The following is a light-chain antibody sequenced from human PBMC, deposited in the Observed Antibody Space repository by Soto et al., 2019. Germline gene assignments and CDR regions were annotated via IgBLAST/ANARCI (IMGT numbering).Light chain of an antibody. Sequence: DIQMTQSPSTLSASVGDRVTITCRASQSINTWLAWYQQKPGKAPKLLIYKASSLESGVPSRFSGSGSGTEFNLTITSLQPDDFATYFFQQYNSYPRPFGQGNKLDIK. CDR3: QQYNSYPRP. CDR1: QSINTW. V-gene: IGKV1-5*03. CDR2: KAS. J-gene: IGKJ2*01.